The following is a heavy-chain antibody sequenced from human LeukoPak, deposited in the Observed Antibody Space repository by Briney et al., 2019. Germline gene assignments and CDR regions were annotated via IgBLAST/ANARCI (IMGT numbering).Heavy chain of an antibody. D-gene: IGHD3-10*01. CDR1: GGSLGGYY. Sequence: SETLSLTCAVYGGSLGGYYWSWIRQPPGKGLEWIGEINHSGSTNYNPSLESRLTISVDTSKDQLSLNLRSLTVADTAVYYCARGPRNMGRIMVVRGVIRWFDPWGQGALVTVSS. CDR3: ARGPRNMGRIMVVRGVIRWFDP. J-gene: IGHJ5*02. CDR2: INHSGST. V-gene: IGHV4-34*01.